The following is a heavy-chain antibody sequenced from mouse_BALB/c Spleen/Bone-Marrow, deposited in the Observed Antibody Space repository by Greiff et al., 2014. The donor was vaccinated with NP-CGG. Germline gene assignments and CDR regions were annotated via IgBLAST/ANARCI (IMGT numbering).Heavy chain of an antibody. D-gene: IGHD3-2*01. CDR1: GYTFTSYV. J-gene: IGHJ2*01. V-gene: IGHV1-14*01. Sequence: LVESGPELVKPGASVKMSCKASGYTFTSYVMHWVKQKPGQGLEWIGYINPYNDGTKYNEKFKGKATLTSDKSSSTAYMELSSLTSEYSAVYYCARPRQLGLPYYFDYWGQGTTLTVSS. CDR2: INPYNDGT. CDR3: ARPRQLGLPYYFDY.